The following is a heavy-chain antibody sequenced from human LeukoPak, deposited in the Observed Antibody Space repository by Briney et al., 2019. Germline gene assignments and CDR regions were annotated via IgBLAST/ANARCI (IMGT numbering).Heavy chain of an antibody. CDR3: ARVRQQLVRLLGRDTTYYYYYYMDV. D-gene: IGHD6-13*01. Sequence: GGSLRLSCAASGFTFTTYWLGWVRQPPGKGLEWVANIKQDGTEKYYVDSVKGRFTISRDNAKNSLYLQMNSLRAEDTAVYYCARVRQQLVRLLGRDTTYYYYYYMDVWGKGTTVTVSS. CDR2: IKQDGTEK. J-gene: IGHJ6*03. V-gene: IGHV3-7*01. CDR1: GFTFTTYW.